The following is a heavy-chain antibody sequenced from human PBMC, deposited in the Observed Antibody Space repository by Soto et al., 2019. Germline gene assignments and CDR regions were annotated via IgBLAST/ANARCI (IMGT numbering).Heavy chain of an antibody. CDR3: ARDSPSSSSYYFDY. V-gene: IGHV3-64*04. J-gene: IGHJ4*02. CDR2: ISSNGGST. CDR1: GFTFSSYA. Sequence: GGSLRLSCSASGFTFSSYAMHWVRQAPGKGLEYVSAISSNGGSTYYADSVKGRFTISRDNSRNTLYLQMNSLRAEDTAVYYCARDSPSSSSYYFDYWGQGTLVTVSS. D-gene: IGHD6-6*01.